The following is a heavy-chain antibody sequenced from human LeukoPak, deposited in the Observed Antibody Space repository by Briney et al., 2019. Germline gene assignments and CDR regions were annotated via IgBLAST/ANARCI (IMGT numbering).Heavy chain of an antibody. J-gene: IGHJ5*02. Sequence: PSETLSLTCAVSGGSISSYYWSWIRQPPGKGLEWIGYVSYSGGTNYNPSLKSRVTILLDMSKNRFSLKLSSVTAADTAVYYCARGGGSSNWFDPWGQGILVTVSS. CDR3: ARGGGSSNWFDP. CDR1: GGSISSYY. D-gene: IGHD1-26*01. V-gene: IGHV4-59*01. CDR2: VSYSGGT.